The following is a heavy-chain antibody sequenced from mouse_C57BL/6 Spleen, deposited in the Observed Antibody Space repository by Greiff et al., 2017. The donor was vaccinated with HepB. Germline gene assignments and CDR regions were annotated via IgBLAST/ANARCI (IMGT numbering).Heavy chain of an antibody. Sequence: VQLQQSGAELVRPGSSVKLSCKASGYTFTSYWMHWVKQRPIQGLEWIGTIDPSDSETHYNQKFKDKATLTVDKSSSTAYMQLSSLTSEDSAVYYCARLYDYDDANYLDYWGQGTTLTVAS. CDR1: GYTFTSYW. D-gene: IGHD2-4*01. V-gene: IGHV1-52*01. CDR3: ARLYDYDDANYLDY. CDR2: IDPSDSET. J-gene: IGHJ2*01.